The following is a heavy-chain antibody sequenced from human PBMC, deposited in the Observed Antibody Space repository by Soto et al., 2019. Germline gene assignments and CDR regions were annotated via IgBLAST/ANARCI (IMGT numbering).Heavy chain of an antibody. D-gene: IGHD2-21*02. J-gene: IGHJ4*02. CDR1: GYSFTSYW. CDR3: ARVAAPSWYCGGDCYSSFFDY. V-gene: IGHV5-51*01. CDR2: IYPGDSDT. Sequence: GESLKISCKGSGYSFTSYWIGWVRQMPGKGLEWMGIIYPGDSDTRYSPSFQGQGTISADKSISTAYLQWSSLKASDPAMYYCARVAAPSWYCGGDCYSSFFDYWGQGTLVTVSS.